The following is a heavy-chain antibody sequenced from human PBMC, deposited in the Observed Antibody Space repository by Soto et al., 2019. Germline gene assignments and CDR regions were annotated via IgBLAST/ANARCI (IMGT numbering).Heavy chain of an antibody. J-gene: IGHJ4*02. D-gene: IGHD4-17*01. CDR2: MFYIGSA. CDR3: ARHTRHGYFPDY. V-gene: IGHV4-39*01. CDR1: GGSISSTTYY. Sequence: QLQLQESGPGLVKPSETLSLTCTVSGGSISSTTYYWGWIRQPPGKGLEWIGSMFYIGSAHYDPSLKSRVTISLDASKNQFTLKLSSVTAADTAVYYCARHTRHGYFPDYWGQGTLVTVSS.